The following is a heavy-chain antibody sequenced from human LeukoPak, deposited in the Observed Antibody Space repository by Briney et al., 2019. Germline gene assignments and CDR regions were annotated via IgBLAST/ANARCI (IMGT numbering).Heavy chain of an antibody. CDR3: ARRSIPAEGSFDP. D-gene: IGHD6-13*01. CDR2: ISYRGST. CDR1: GGSFSSDNYY. J-gene: IGHJ5*02. V-gene: IGHV4-39*01. Sequence: SETLSLTCAVSGGSFSSDNYYWNWIRQPPGKGLEWIGRISYRGSTFYNPSLKSRVTISVDTSKNQFSLELTSVTAAGTAVYYCARRSIPAEGSFDPWGQGTLVTVSS.